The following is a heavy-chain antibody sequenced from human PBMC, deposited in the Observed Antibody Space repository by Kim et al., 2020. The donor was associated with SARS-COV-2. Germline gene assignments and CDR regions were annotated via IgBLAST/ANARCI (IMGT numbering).Heavy chain of an antibody. J-gene: IGHJ3*01. Sequence: GGSLRLSCAASGFTFSSYAMHWVRQAPGKGLEWVAVISYDGSNKYYADSVKGRFTISRDNSKNTLYLQMNSLRAEDTAVYYCARDRLGYCSGGSCYSDA. V-gene: IGHV3-30*04. CDR1: GFTFSSYA. CDR3: ARDRLGYCSGGSCYSDA. D-gene: IGHD2-15*01. CDR2: ISYDGSNK.